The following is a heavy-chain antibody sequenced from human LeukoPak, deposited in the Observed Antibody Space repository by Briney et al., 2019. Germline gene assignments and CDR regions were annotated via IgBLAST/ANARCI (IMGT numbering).Heavy chain of an antibody. CDR2: MNPNSGNT. D-gene: IGHD2-2*01. V-gene: IGHV1-8*02. Sequence: ASVKVSCKASGYTFTSYGISWVRQAPGQGLEWMGWMNPNSGNTGYAQKFQGRVTMTRNTSISTAYMELSSLRSEDTAVYYCARGLLGRVVPAAINYYYYYYMDVWGKGTTVTVSS. CDR1: GYTFTSYG. J-gene: IGHJ6*03. CDR3: ARGLLGRVVPAAINYYYYYYMDV.